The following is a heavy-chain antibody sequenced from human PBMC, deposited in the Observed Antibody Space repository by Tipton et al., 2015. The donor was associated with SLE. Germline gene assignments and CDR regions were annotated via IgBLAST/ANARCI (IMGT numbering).Heavy chain of an antibody. Sequence: LRLSCTVSGGSISNYYWSWIRQSPGKGLEWIGYIYYSGHTNYNPSLQSRVTISRDPSKNQFSLKLISATAADTAVYYCARDQVGVGDFDYWGQGTLVTVSS. D-gene: IGHD3-16*01. J-gene: IGHJ4*02. CDR2: IYYSGHT. CDR3: ARDQVGVGDFDY. CDR1: GGSISNYY. V-gene: IGHV4-59*01.